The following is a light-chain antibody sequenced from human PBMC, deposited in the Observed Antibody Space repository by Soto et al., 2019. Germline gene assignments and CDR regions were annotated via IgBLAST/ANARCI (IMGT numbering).Light chain of an antibody. CDR3: CSYAGGNSI. CDR2: EIN. CDR1: SSDIGGYKY. J-gene: IGLJ2*01. Sequence: QSVLTQPPSASGSPGQSVAISCSGTSSDIGGYKYVSWYQQHPGKAPKLMIYEINKRPSGVPDRFSGSKSGNTASLIVSGLQAEDEADYYCCSYAGGNSIFGGGTKVTVL. V-gene: IGLV2-8*01.